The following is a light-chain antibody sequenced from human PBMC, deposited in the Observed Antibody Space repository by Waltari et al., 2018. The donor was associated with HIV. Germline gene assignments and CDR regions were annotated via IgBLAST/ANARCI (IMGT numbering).Light chain of an antibody. Sequence: DIQMTPSPSTLSASVGDRVTITGRASQSISSWLAWYKQKPGKAPQRLLQSASILGSWIPSRFSGSESGTEFKLNISSLQPDDVADHDCQQYNSYMDAFGQGTKLEIQ. V-gene: IGKV1-5*03. CDR3: QQYNSYMDA. CDR2: SAS. CDR1: QSISSW. J-gene: IGKJ2*01.